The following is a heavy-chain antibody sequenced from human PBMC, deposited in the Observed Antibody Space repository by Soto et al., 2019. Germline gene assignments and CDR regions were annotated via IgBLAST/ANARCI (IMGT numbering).Heavy chain of an antibody. CDR3: ARSKGGSDAFDI. Sequence: QGQLVQSGAEVKKPGASVKVSCKASGYTFTSYAMHWVRQDPGQRLEWMGCINAGNGNTKYSQKLQGRVTITRDTSARTAYMELSSLGSEDTAVYYCARSKGGSDAFDIWGQGTMVTVSS. J-gene: IGHJ3*02. CDR2: INAGNGNT. CDR1: GYTFTSYA. D-gene: IGHD4-4*01. V-gene: IGHV1-3*01.